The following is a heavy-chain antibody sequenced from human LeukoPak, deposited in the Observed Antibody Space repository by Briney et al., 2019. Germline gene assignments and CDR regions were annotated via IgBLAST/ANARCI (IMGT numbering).Heavy chain of an antibody. V-gene: IGHV3-23*01. CDR3: AKGLYSNYELGLDY. D-gene: IGHD4-11*01. Sequence: GGSLRLSCAASGFTFSGYAMSWVRQAPGNGLEWVSAISGSGGSTYYADSVKGRFTISRDNSKNTLYLQMNSLRAEDTAVYYCAKGLYSNYELGLDYWGQGTLVTVSS. J-gene: IGHJ4*02. CDR1: GFTFSGYA. CDR2: ISGSGGST.